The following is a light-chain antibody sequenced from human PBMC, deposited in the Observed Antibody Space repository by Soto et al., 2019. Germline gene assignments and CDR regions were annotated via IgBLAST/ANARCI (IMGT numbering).Light chain of an antibody. J-gene: IGKJ1*01. Sequence: PGEIVTLSSRASQSVSSSYLTWYQQRPGQAPRLLIYGASTRATSIPARFSGSGSGTDFTLTISSLQPEDFAVYYCQQDYNLPQTFGQGTKVDI. CDR3: QQDYNLPQT. CDR1: QSVSSSY. V-gene: IGKV3D-7*01. CDR2: GAS.